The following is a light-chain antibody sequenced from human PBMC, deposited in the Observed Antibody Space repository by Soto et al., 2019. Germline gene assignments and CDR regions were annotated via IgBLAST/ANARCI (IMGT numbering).Light chain of an antibody. CDR1: RSDVGGYNY. V-gene: IGLV2-14*01. Sequence: QSALTQPASVSGSPGQSITISCSGTRSDVGGYNYVSWYQQHPGKAPKLMIYEVSNRTSGVSNRFSGSKSGNTASLTISGLQAEDEADYYCSSYTSSSTPYVFGTGTKVTVL. CDR2: EVS. CDR3: SSYTSSSTPYV. J-gene: IGLJ1*01.